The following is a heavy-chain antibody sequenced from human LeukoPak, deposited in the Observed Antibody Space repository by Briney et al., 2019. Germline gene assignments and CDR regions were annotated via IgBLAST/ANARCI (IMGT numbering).Heavy chain of an antibody. D-gene: IGHD4-11*01. CDR2: IRYDGTNK. Sequence: AGGSLRLSCAASGFTFSSYGMHWVRQAPGKGLEWVAFIRYDGTNKYYADSVKGRFSISRDDSQKRVFLQMNSLRAEDTAVYYCARDAQRGFDYSNSLQYWGQGALVTVSS. J-gene: IGHJ4*02. CDR1: GFTFSSYG. CDR3: ARDAQRGFDYSNSLQY. V-gene: IGHV3-30*02.